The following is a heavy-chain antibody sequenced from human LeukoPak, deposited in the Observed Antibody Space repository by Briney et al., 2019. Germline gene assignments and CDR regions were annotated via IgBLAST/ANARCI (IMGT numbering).Heavy chain of an antibody. CDR3: ARSRYSSDRFDP. CDR1: GYIFTSYG. CDR2: ISAYNGNT. V-gene: IGHV1-18*04. J-gene: IGHJ5*02. Sequence: ASVKVSCKASGYIFTSYGISWVRQAPGQGLEWMGWISAYNGNTNYAQKLQGRVTMTTDTSTGTAYMGLRSLRSDDTAVYYCARSRYSSDRFDPWGQGTLVTVSS. D-gene: IGHD6-19*01.